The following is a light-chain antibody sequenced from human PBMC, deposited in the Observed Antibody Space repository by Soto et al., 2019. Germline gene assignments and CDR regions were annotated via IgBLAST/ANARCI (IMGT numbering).Light chain of an antibody. CDR3: QVWDSTTDHLV. V-gene: IGLV2-14*01. J-gene: IGLJ2*01. CDR2: EVS. Sequence: QSALTQPASVPGSPGQSITISCTGTSSDVGGYNYVSWYQQHPGKAPKLMIYEVSNRPSGVSNRFSGSKSGNTASLTISGLQAEDEADYYCQVWDSTTDHLVFGGGTKLTVL. CDR1: SSDVGGYNY.